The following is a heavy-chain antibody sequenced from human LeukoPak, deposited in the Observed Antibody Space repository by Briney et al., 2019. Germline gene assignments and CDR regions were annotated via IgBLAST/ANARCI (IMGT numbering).Heavy chain of an antibody. CDR1: GGSFSGYY. CDR3: ARGKFYDMDV. CDR2: INHSGST. V-gene: IGHV4-34*01. J-gene: IGHJ6*02. Sequence: SETLSLTCAVYGGSFSGYYWSWIRQPPGKGLEWIGEINHSGSTNYNPSLKSRVTISVDTSKNQFSLKLSSVTAADTAVYYCARGKFYDMDVWGQGTTVTVS.